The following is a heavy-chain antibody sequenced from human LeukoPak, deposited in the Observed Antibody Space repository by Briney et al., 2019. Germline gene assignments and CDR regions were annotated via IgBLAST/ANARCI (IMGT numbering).Heavy chain of an antibody. D-gene: IGHD3-10*01. CDR2: IIPIFHTT. CDR1: DYTFTSYG. Sequence: SVKVSCKASDYTFTSYGISWVRQAPGQGLEWMGGIIPIFHTTNYAQKFQGRVTITADKSTTTAYMELSSLKSEDTAVYYCARPRFPYYRLSGPDYYYMDVWGKGTTVTVSS. J-gene: IGHJ6*03. CDR3: ARPRFPYYRLSGPDYYYMDV. V-gene: IGHV1-69*06.